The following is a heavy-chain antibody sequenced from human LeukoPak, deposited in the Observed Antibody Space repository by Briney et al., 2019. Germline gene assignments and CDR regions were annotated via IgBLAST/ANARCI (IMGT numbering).Heavy chain of an antibody. CDR3: ARVVGATLDVWFDP. CDR1: GGSIGSYY. D-gene: IGHD1-26*01. CDR2: IYYSGST. J-gene: IGHJ5*02. V-gene: IGHV4-59*01. Sequence: SETLSLTCTVSGGSIGSYYWSRIRQPPGKGLEWIGYIYYSGSTNYNPSLKSRVTISVDTSKNQFSLKLSSVTAADTAVYYCARVVGATLDVWFDPWGQGTLVTVSS.